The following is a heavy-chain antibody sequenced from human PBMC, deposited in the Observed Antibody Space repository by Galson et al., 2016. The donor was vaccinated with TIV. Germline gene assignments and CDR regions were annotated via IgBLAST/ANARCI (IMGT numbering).Heavy chain of an antibody. J-gene: IGHJ4*02. Sequence: SVKVSCKVSGGTFSSYAVSWVRQAPGQGLEWVGGIIPIFGSSDYAQKFQGRVTITTDESTDDSTSTAYMELSSLTSEDTAVYYCAKSIGGYSFGYFHSWGQGTLVTVS. CDR2: IIPIFGSS. CDR3: AKSIGGYSFGYFHS. CDR1: GGTFSSYA. V-gene: IGHV1-69*05. D-gene: IGHD5-18*01.